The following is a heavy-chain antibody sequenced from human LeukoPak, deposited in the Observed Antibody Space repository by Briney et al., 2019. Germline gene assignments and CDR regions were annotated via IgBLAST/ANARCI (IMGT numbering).Heavy chain of an antibody. V-gene: IGHV3-33*01. Sequence: GGSLRLSCAASGFTFSSYGMHWVRQAPGKGLEWVAVIWYDGSNKYYADSVTGRFTISRDNSKNTLYLQMNSLRAEDTAVYYCARVLSGYDWAFDYWGQGTLVTVSS. CDR3: ARVLSGYDWAFDY. CDR1: GFTFSSYG. D-gene: IGHD5-12*01. CDR2: IWYDGSNK. J-gene: IGHJ4*02.